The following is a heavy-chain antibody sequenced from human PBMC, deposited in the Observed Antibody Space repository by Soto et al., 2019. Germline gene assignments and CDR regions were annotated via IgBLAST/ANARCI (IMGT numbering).Heavy chain of an antibody. J-gene: IGHJ5*02. CDR2: IYHSGNT. CDR1: GGSVSSGTYY. V-gene: IGHV4-30-2*01. Sequence: PSETLSLTCTVSGGSVSSGTYYWSWIRQPPGKGLEWIGYIYHSGNTYYNPSLKSRVTISVDKSKNQFSLKLSSVTAADTAVYYCARAKGLRLGELSFDPWGQGTLVTVSS. CDR3: ARAKGLRLGELSFDP. D-gene: IGHD3-16*02.